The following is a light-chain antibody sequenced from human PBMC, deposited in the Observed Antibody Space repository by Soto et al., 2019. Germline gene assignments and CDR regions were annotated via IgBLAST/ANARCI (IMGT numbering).Light chain of an antibody. Sequence: DIQMTQSPSSLSASVGDRVTITCRASQSISSYLNWYQQKPGKAPKLLIYAASSLQSGVPSRFSGRGSGTDFTLTISSXQPEDFATYYCQQSYSTLFTFGPGTKVDIK. V-gene: IGKV1-39*01. CDR1: QSISSY. CDR2: AAS. CDR3: QQSYSTLFT. J-gene: IGKJ3*01.